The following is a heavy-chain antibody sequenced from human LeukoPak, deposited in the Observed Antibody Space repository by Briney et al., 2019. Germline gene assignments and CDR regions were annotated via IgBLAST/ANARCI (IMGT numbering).Heavy chain of an antibody. V-gene: IGHV4-59*01. CDR3: ASSKQWLALFDY. D-gene: IGHD6-19*01. CDR1: GGSISSYY. Sequence: KPSETLSLTCTVSGGSISSYYWSWIRQPPGKGLEWIGYIYYSGSTNYNPSLKSRVTISVDTSKNQFSLKLSSVTAADTAVYYCASSKQWLALFDYWGQGTLVTVSS. CDR2: IYYSGST. J-gene: IGHJ4*02.